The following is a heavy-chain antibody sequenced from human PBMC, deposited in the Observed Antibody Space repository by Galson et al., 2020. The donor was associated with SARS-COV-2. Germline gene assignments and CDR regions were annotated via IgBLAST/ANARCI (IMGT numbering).Heavy chain of an antibody. CDR3: AKDMRHST. J-gene: IGHJ5*02. V-gene: IGHV3-23*01. D-gene: IGHD4-4*01. CDR1: GFTFSSYT. Sequence: GGSLRLSCAASGFTFSSYTMNWVHQAPGKGLEWVSGISGSGGNTYYADSVKGRFTISRDNSKNTLFLQMNSLRVEDTALYYCAKDMRHSTWGQGTLVTVSS. CDR2: ISGSGGNT.